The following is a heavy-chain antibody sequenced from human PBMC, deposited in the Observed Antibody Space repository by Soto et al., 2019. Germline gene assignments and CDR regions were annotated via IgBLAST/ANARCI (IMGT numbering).Heavy chain of an antibody. CDR3: AIITSPDVDTAMVHLDY. CDR1: GGSVRAPDW. D-gene: IGHD5-18*01. J-gene: IGHJ4*02. V-gene: IGHV4-4*02. CDR2: VHISGHS. Sequence: LSLTCTLSGGSVRAPDWWNWVRQSPDKGLEWIAEVHISGHSNYNPSLRSRVSVSIDSSKNQFYLNLNSVTAADTAVYYCAIITSPDVDTAMVHLDYWGQGTLVTVSS.